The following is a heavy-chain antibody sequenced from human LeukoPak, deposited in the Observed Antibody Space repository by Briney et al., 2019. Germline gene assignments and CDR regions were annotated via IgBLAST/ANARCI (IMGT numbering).Heavy chain of an antibody. D-gene: IGHD4-11*01. J-gene: IGHJ5*02. Sequence: GGSLRLSCAASGFTFSSYWMSWVRQAPGKGLEWVANIKQDGSEKYYVDSVKGRFTISRDNAKNSLYLQMNSLRAEDTAVYYCARAGDYSDYSSVSWFDPWGQGTLVTVSS. CDR1: GFTFSSYW. CDR2: IKQDGSEK. CDR3: ARAGDYSDYSSVSWFDP. V-gene: IGHV3-7*01.